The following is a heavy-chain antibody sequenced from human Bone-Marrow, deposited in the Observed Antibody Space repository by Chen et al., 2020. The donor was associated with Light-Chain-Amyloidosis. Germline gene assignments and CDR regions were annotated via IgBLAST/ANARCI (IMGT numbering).Heavy chain of an antibody. V-gene: IGHV3-48*03. D-gene: IGHD4-17*01. Sequence: EVQLVESGGGLVKPGGSLRLSCAASGFTFSSYEMNWVRQAPGKGLEWVSYISSSGSTIYYADSVKGRFTISRDNAKNSLHLQMNSVRAEDTAVYYCARGRPGDGDCLDYWGQGTLVTVSS. CDR3: ARGRPGDGDCLDY. CDR2: ISSSGSTI. CDR1: GFTFSSYE. J-gene: IGHJ4*02.